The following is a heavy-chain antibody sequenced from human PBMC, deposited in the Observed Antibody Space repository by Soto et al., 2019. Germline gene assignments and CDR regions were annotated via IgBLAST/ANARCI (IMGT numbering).Heavy chain of an antibody. Sequence: SETLSLTCAVYGGSFSGYYWSWIRQPPGKGLEWIGEINHSGSTNYNPSLKSRVTISVDTSKNQFSLKLSSVTAADTAVYYCARVSPTYGDYVPFYYYYGMDVWGQGTTVTVSS. V-gene: IGHV4-34*01. D-gene: IGHD4-17*01. J-gene: IGHJ6*02. CDR2: INHSGST. CDR3: ARVSPTYGDYVPFYYYYGMDV. CDR1: GGSFSGYY.